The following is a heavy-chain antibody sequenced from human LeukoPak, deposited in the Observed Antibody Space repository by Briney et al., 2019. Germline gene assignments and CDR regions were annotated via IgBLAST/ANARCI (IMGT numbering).Heavy chain of an antibody. CDR2: INRGGDT. CDR1: GGSYSGYY. D-gene: IGHD2-8*01. Sequence: PSDTLSLTCALYGGSYSGYYWGWFRQPPGKGLEWLGEINRGGDTNYNPSLKSRVTISIDTSRNQFSLDLSSVAAADTAVYYCAREWDYWGQGTLVTVSS. CDR3: AREWDY. V-gene: IGHV4-34*01. J-gene: IGHJ4*02.